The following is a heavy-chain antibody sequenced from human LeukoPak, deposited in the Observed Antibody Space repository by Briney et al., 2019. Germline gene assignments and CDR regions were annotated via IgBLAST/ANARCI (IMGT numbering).Heavy chain of an antibody. CDR1: GFTFNSYW. Sequence: GGSLRLSCAASGFTFNSYWMSWARQAPGKGLEWAAIIKQDGSEKYYVDSVKGRFTISRDNAKNSLYLQMNSLRAEDTAVYYCARGFSAFDIWGQGTMVTVSS. CDR3: ARGFSAFDI. CDR2: IKQDGSEK. J-gene: IGHJ3*02. D-gene: IGHD3-10*01. V-gene: IGHV3-7*01.